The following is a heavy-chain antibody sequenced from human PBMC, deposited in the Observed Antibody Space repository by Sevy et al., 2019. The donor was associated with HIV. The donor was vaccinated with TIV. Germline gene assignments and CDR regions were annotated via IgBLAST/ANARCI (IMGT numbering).Heavy chain of an antibody. J-gene: IGHJ5*02. CDR3: ARGYCGGGSCTAFDP. CDR1: GFSISNNY. D-gene: IGHD2-15*01. Sequence: GGSLRLSCAASGFSISNNYTAWVRQAPGKGLEWVSVMYSGGSPYYADSVKGRFALSRDMSKNTVHLQMNSLRAEETAVYYCARGYCGGGSCTAFDPWGQGTLVTVSS. CDR2: MYSGGSP. V-gene: IGHV3-53*01.